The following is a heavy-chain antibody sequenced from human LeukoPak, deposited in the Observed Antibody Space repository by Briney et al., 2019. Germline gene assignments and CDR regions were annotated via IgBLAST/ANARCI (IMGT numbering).Heavy chain of an antibody. V-gene: IGHV3-30-3*01. CDR3: ARDRSGYANDAFDF. J-gene: IGHJ3*01. D-gene: IGHD3-3*01. CDR2: ISYGGTNK. Sequence: PGRSLRLSCAASGFTFSNFAMHWVRQAPGKGLECVAVISYGGTNKYYADSVKGRFTISRDNSKNTLFLQMNSLRVEDTAVYYCARDRSGYANDAFDFWGQGTMVTVSS. CDR1: GFTFSNFA.